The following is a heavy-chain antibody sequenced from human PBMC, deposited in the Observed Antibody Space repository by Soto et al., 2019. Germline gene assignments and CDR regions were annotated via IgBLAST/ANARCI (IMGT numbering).Heavy chain of an antibody. V-gene: IGHV3-9*01. D-gene: IGHD2-15*01. CDR2: ISWNSGSI. CDR1: GFTFDDYA. J-gene: IGHJ4*02. Sequence: GGSLRLSCAASGFTFDDYAMHWVRQAPWKGLEWVSGISWNSGSIGYADSVKGRFTISRDNAKNSLYLQMNSLRAEDTALYYCAKGRGGHNAPFDYWGQGTLVTVSA. CDR3: AKGRGGHNAPFDY.